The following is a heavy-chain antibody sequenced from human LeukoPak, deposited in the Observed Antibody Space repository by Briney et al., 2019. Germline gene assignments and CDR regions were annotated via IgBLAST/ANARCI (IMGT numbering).Heavy chain of an antibody. V-gene: IGHV1-46*01. CDR1: GYTFTSYY. CDR3: ARGGAAADSPDDY. CDR2: INPSGGTT. Sequence: GASVKVSCKASGYTFTSYYMHCVRQAPGQGLEWMGIINPSGGTTTYAQKFQGRVTMARDTSTSTVYMELSSLRSEDTAVYYCARGGAAADSPDDYWGQGTLVTVSS. D-gene: IGHD6-13*01. J-gene: IGHJ4*02.